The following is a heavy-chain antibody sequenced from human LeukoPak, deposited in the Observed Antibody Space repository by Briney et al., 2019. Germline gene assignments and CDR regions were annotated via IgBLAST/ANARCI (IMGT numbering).Heavy chain of an antibody. J-gene: IGHJ4*02. CDR2: IYYSGST. V-gene: IGHV4-39*01. D-gene: IGHD2/OR15-2a*01. Sequence: PSETLSLTCTVSGGSISSSSYYWGWLRPPPGKGLEWIGSIYYSGSTYYNPSLKSRITISVDTSKNQFSLKLSSVTAADTAVYYCATPQLSHYFDYWGQGTLVTVSS. CDR3: ATPQLSHYFDY. CDR1: GGSISSSSYY.